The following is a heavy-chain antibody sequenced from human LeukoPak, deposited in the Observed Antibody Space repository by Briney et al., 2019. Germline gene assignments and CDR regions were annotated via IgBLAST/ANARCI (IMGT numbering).Heavy chain of an antibody. CDR3: ATMTIFGVVIDDV. J-gene: IGHJ6*04. V-gene: IGHV4-31*03. Sequence: SQTLSLTCTVSGGSISSGGYYWSWIRQHPGKGLEWIGYIYYSGSTYYNPSLRSRVAISVDTSKNQFSLKLSSVTAADTAAYYCATMTIFGVVIDDVWGKGTTVTVSS. CDR2: IYYSGST. CDR1: GGSISSGGYY. D-gene: IGHD3-3*01.